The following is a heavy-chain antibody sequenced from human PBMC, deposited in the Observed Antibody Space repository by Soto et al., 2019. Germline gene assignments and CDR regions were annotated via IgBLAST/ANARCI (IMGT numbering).Heavy chain of an antibody. V-gene: IGHV1-3*01. D-gene: IGHD2-21*02. Sequence: QVQLVQSGAEVKKPGASVKVSCKASGYTFTNYAIHWVRQAPGQRLEWMGWINAGNGNTKYAQKFQGRVTITRDTSASTAYMELSSLTSEDTAVYYCARLETGRVVTRPNWFDPWGQGTLVTVSS. J-gene: IGHJ5*02. CDR3: ARLETGRVVTRPNWFDP. CDR1: GYTFTNYA. CDR2: INAGNGNT.